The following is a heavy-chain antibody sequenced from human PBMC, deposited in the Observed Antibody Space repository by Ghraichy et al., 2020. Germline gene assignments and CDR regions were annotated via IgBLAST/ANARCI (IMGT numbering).Heavy chain of an antibody. CDR2: IYSGGST. D-gene: IGHD2-15*01. CDR3: ASPGYCSGGSCYSGEGY. J-gene: IGHJ4*02. CDR1: GFTVSSNY. Sequence: LSLTCAASGFTVSSNYMSWVRQAPGKGLEWVSVIYSGGSTYYADSVKGRFTISRDNSKNTLYLQMNSLRAEDTAVYYCASPGYCSGGSCYSGEGYWGQGTLVTVSS. V-gene: IGHV3-66*02.